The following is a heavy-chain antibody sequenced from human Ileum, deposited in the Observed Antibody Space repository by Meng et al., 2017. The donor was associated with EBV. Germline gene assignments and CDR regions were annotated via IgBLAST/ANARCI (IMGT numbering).Heavy chain of an antibody. V-gene: IGHV3-15*01. J-gene: IGHJ4*02. Sequence: VRIGGCGGGLGGPGGCLRVSWAASGFTFNNAWMSWVRQAPGKGLEWVGRIKSKTDGGAIDYAAPVKGRFTISRDDSENSLYLQMNSLKTEDTAVYYCTTDRREEPRQFDNWGQGTLVTVSS. D-gene: IGHD1-14*01. CDR2: IKSKTDGGAI. CDR1: GFTFNNAW. CDR3: TTDRREEPRQFDN.